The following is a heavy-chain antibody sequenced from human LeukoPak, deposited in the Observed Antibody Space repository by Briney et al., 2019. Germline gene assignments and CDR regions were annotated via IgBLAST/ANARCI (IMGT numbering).Heavy chain of an antibody. V-gene: IGHV3-23*01. CDR2: ISRSGGRT. Sequence: AGSLTLSCAASGFTFSSYAMNWVRQAPGKGLEWVSAISRSGGRTYNPDSVKGRFTISRDNSKNTLYLQMNSLRVEDTAVYHCVKDEYSGSQNYGRLDYWGQGTLVTVSS. J-gene: IGHJ4*02. CDR3: VKDEYSGSQNYGRLDY. CDR1: GFTFSSYA. D-gene: IGHD1-26*01.